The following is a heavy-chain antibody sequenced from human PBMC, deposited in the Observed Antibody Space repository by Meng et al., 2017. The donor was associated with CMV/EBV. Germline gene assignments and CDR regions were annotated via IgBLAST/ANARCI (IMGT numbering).Heavy chain of an antibody. CDR2: IYYSGST. V-gene: IGHV4-39*07. D-gene: IGHD3-22*01. Sequence: QSQPQRAGPVLVTPSDTLSLPCTVSRGSISSSSYYWGWIRQPPGKGLEWIGSIYYSGSTYYNPSLKSRVTISVDTSKNQFSLKLSSVTAADTAVYYCARYYYDSSGYFDYWGQGTLVTVSS. CDR3: ARYYYDSSGYFDY. J-gene: IGHJ4*02. CDR1: RGSISSSSYY.